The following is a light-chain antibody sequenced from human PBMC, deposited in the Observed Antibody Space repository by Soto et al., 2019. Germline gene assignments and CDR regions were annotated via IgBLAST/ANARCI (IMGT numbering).Light chain of an antibody. J-gene: IGLJ1*01. CDR2: EVS. CDR3: SSYTTTNTYV. CDR1: SSDVGGYNY. V-gene: IGLV2-14*01. Sequence: QSVLTQPASVSGSPGQSITISCTGTSSDVGGYNYVSWSQHHPGKAPKLMIYEVSHRPSGVSNRFSGSKSGNTASLTISGLQAEDEADYYCSSYTTTNTYVFGT.